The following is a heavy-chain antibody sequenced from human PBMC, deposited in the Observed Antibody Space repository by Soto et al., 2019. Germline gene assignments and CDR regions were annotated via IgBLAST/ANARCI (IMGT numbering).Heavy chain of an antibody. CDR3: ARGLNGYSHYFDY. V-gene: IGHV1-3*01. CDR1: GYTFTSYA. J-gene: IGHJ4*02. D-gene: IGHD5-18*01. Sequence: QVQLVQSGAEVKKPGASVKVSCKASGYTFTSYAMHWVRQAPGQRLEWMGWINAGNGNTKYSQKFXXRXTITRDTSASTAYMELSSLRSEDTAVYYCARGLNGYSHYFDYWGQGALVTVSS. CDR2: INAGNGNT.